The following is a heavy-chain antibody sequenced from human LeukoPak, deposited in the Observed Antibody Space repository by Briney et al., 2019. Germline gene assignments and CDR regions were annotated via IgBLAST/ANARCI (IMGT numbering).Heavy chain of an antibody. J-gene: IGHJ4*02. CDR1: XFSFSSYW. D-gene: IGHD1-14*01. V-gene: IGHV3-74*01. Sequence: ASXFSFSSYWRHWVRQVPGKGPEWVSHITPDGSSTNYADSVKGRFTISRENAKNTLYLQMNSLRAEDTAVYYCSSQISRGGNWGQGTLVTVSS. CDR3: SSQISRGGN. CDR2: ITPDGSST.